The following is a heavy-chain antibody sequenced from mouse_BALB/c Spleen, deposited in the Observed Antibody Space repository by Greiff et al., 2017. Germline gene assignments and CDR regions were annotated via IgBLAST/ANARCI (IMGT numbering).Heavy chain of an antibody. CDR3: ARGRGDYDRFAD. CDR1: GFTFSSYA. Sequence: EVMLVESGGGLVKPGGSLKLSCAASGFTFSSYAMSWVRQTPEKRLEWVASISSGGSTYYPDSVKGRFTISRDNARNILYLQMSSLRSEDTAMYYCARGRGDYDRFADWGQGTLVTVSA. J-gene: IGHJ3*01. V-gene: IGHV5-6-5*01. CDR2: ISSGGST. D-gene: IGHD2-4*01.